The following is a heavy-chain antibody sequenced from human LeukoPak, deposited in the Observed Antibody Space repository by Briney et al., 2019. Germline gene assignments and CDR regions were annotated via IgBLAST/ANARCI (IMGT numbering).Heavy chain of an antibody. CDR3: ARDWARTGITIFSP. Sequence: GASVKVSYKASGYTFTGYYMHWVRQAPGQGPEWMGWINPNSGGTHYAWEFQGRVTMTRDTSISTAYMELSRLRSDDTAVYYCARDWARTGITIFSPWGQGTLVTVAS. V-gene: IGHV1-2*02. CDR1: GYTFTGYY. J-gene: IGHJ5*02. D-gene: IGHD3-9*01. CDR2: INPNSGGT.